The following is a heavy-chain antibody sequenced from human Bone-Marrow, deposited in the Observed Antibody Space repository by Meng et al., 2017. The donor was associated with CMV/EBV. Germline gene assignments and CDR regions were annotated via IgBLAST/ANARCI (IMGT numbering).Heavy chain of an antibody. CDR1: GGSVSSGSYY. V-gene: IGHV4-61*01. D-gene: IGHD4-23*01. CDR2: IYYSGST. Sequence: GSLRLSCTVSGGSVSSGSYYWSWIRQPPGKGLEWIGYIYYSGSTNYNPSLKSRVTISVDTSKNQFSLKLSSVTAADTAVYYCARDTVVTPPYYYYGMDVWGQGPTVTVCS. J-gene: IGHJ6*02. CDR3: ARDTVVTPPYYYYGMDV.